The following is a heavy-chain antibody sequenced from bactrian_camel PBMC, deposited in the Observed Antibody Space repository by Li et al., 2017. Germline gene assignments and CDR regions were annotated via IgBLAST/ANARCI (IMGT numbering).Heavy chain of an antibody. CDR3: AATVQTYSVYDLVAFGY. Sequence: VQLVESGGGLVQPGGSLTLSCAASGFTYGSYWMAYVRQAPGKGLEWVSSIYSDGIDTAYSDSVKGRLSISKDNAKNTVYLQMNSLKPEDTAVYYCAATVQTYSVYDLVAFGYWGQGTQVT. J-gene: IGHJ6*01. V-gene: IGHV3S6*01. D-gene: IGHD4*01. CDR2: IYSDGIDT. CDR1: GFTYGSYW.